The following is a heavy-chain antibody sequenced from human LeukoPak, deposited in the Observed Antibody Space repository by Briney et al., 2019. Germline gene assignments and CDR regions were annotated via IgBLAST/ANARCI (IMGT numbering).Heavy chain of an antibody. CDR3: ARHNMITFGGVIVDQGAFDI. Sequence: SQTLSLTCTVSGGSISSGDYYWSCIRQPPGKGLGWNGSNYHSGSTYYNPSLKSRVTISVDTSRNQFSLKLSSVTAADTAVYYCARHNMITFGGVIVDQGAFDIWGQGTMVTVSS. V-gene: IGHV4-30-2*03. D-gene: IGHD3-16*02. CDR1: GGSISSGDYY. CDR2: NYHSGST. J-gene: IGHJ3*02.